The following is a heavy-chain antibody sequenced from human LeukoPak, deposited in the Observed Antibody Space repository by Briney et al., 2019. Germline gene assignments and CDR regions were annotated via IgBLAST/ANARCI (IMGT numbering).Heavy chain of an antibody. D-gene: IGHD3-22*01. J-gene: IGHJ4*02. V-gene: IGHV3-23*01. CDR3: AKMGDEKDDSSGYSHDY. Sequence: PGGSLRLSCAVSGFTFSSYAMSWARQAPGKGLEWVSAISGSGGSTYYADSVKGRFTISRDNSKNTLYLQMNSLRAEDTAVYYCAKMGDEKDDSSGYSHDYWGQGTLVTVSS. CDR1: GFTFSSYA. CDR2: ISGSGGST.